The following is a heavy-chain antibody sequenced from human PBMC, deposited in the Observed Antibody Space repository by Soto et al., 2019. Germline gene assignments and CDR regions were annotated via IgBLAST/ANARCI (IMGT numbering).Heavy chain of an antibody. CDR3: TRIYCTTTSCFINGMDV. V-gene: IGHV4-38-2*01. CDR2: TQHRGDT. CDR1: GYVFTNGYH. D-gene: IGHD2-2*01. Sequence: SETLSLTCAVSGYVFTNGYHWGWIRQPPGKELEWLGTTQHRGDTYYIPSLTSRVTISIDTAKSHLSLILSSVTAADTATYYCTRIYCTTTSCFINGMDVWGQGTTVTVS. J-gene: IGHJ6*02.